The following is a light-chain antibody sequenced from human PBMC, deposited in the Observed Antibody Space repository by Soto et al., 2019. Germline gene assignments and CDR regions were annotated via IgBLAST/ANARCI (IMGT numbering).Light chain of an antibody. CDR2: AAS. J-gene: IGKJ5*01. Sequence: AIRMTQSPSSLSASTGDRVTITCRASQGISSLLSWYQQNPGKPPKLLIYAASTLQSGVPSRFSGSGSGTDFTLTISCLQSEDFATYYCQQYYSYPQITFGQGTRLEIK. CDR1: QGISSL. CDR3: QQYYSYPQIT. V-gene: IGKV1-8*01.